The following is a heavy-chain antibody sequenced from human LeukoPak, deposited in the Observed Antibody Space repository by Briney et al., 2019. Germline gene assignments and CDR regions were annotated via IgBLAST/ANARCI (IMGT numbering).Heavy chain of an antibody. V-gene: IGHV3-23*01. Sequence: PGGSLRLSCAASGFTFSSYAMTWIRQAPGKGLEWVSSISGSGGSTYYADSVKGRFTISRDNSRNMLFLQMNSLRADDTAVYYCAKDLVVGVLDYWGQGTLVTVSS. J-gene: IGHJ4*02. D-gene: IGHD1-26*01. CDR1: GFTFSSYA. CDR3: AKDLVVGVLDY. CDR2: ISGSGGST.